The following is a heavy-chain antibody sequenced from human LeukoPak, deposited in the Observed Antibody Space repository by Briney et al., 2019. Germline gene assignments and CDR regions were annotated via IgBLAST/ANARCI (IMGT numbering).Heavy chain of an antibody. J-gene: IGHJ4*02. CDR2: IYPGDSDT. Sequence: PGESLKISCKGSGYSFTSYWIGWVRQVPGKGLEWMGIIYPGDSDTRYSPSFQGQVTIAADKSISTAYLQWSSLKASDTAMYYCARPRIAAAGSGVYYFDYWGQGTLVTVSS. V-gene: IGHV5-51*01. CDR3: ARPRIAAAGSGVYYFDY. CDR1: GYSFTSYW. D-gene: IGHD6-13*01.